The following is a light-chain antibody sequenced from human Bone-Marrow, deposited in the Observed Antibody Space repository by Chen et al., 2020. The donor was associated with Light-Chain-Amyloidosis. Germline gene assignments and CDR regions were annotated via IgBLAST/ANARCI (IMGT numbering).Light chain of an antibody. CDR1: NIGSTS. CDR2: DDS. J-gene: IGLJ3*02. V-gene: IGLV3-21*02. CDR3: QVWARGSDRPV. Sequence: SYVLTQPSSVSVAPGQTATIACGGNNIGSTSVHWYQQTPGQAPLLVVYDDSDRPSGIPERLSGYNSGNTATLTISRVEAGDEADYYCQVWARGSDRPVFGGGTKLTVL.